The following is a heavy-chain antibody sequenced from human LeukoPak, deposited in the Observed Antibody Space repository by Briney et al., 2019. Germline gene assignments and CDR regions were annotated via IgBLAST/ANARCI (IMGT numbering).Heavy chain of an antibody. J-gene: IGHJ4*02. D-gene: IGHD4-17*01. V-gene: IGHV4-34*01. CDR3: VAAYGDYDY. CDR2: INHSGST. Sequence: GLEWIGEINHSGSTNYNPSLKSRVTISVDTSKNQFSLKLSSVTAADTAVYYCVAAYGDYDYWGQGTLVTVSS.